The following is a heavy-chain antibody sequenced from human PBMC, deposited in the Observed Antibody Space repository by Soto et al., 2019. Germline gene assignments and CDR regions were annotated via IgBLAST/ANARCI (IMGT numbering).Heavy chain of an antibody. D-gene: IGHD3-22*01. CDR3: AHRIEEDCYDSSAYFDY. CDR1: GFSLSTSGVG. V-gene: IGHV2-5*02. CDR2: IYWDDDK. J-gene: IGHJ4*02. Sequence: QITLKESGPTLVKPTQTLTLTCTFSGFSLSTSGVGVGWIRQPPGKALEWLALIYWDDDKRYSPSLKSRLTITKXXSXNXXVLTMTNMDPVDTATYYCAHRIEEDCYDSSAYFDYWGQGTLVTVSS.